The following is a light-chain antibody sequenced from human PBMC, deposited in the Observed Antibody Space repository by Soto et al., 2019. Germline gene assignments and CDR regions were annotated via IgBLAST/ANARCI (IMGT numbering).Light chain of an antibody. CDR1: QSVSSN. J-gene: IGKJ4*01. V-gene: IGKV3-15*01. CDR3: QQYNNWPPLT. CDR2: GAS. Sequence: EIVMTQSPATLSVSPGERATLSCRASQSVSSNFAWYQQKPGQAPRLLIYGASTRATGIPARFSGSGSGTEFTLTIRSQQSEDFAVYYCQQYNNWPPLTFGGGTKVEIK.